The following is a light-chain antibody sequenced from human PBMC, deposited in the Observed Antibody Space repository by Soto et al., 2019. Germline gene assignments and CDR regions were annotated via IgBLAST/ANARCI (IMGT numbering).Light chain of an antibody. J-gene: IGLJ2*01. CDR2: EVS. Sequence: QSVLTQPASVSGSPGQSITISCTGTSSDVGGYNYVSWYQQHPGKAPKLMIYEVSNRPSGVSNRFSGSKSGNTASLTISGRQAGDEADYYCSSYTSSSTFVVFGGGTKLTVL. CDR3: SSYTSSSTFVV. V-gene: IGLV2-14*01. CDR1: SSDVGGYNY.